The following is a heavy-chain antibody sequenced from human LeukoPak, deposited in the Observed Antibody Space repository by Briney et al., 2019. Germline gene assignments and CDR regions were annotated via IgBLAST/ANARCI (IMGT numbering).Heavy chain of an antibody. J-gene: IGHJ4*02. V-gene: IGHV3-23*01. CDR3: AKGDSAMIRRYYFDY. Sequence: GGSLRLSCAASGFTSSNYVMSWVRQAPGKGLEWVSTISGGGGTTYHADSVKDRFTISRDNGKNTLYPQMNSLRVEDTALYYCAKGDSAMIRRYYFDYWGQGTLVTVSS. CDR2: ISGGGGTT. D-gene: IGHD5-18*01. CDR1: GFTSSNYV.